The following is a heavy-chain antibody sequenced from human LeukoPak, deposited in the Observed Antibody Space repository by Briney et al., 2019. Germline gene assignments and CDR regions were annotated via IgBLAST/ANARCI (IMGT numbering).Heavy chain of an antibody. D-gene: IGHD1-20*01. CDR2: IYSGGST. Sequence: GGSLRLSCAASGFTVSSNYMSWVRQAPGKGLEWVSVIYSGGSTYYADSVKGRFTISRHNSKNTLYLQMNSLRAEDTAVYYCAKAPIRRSNHYFDYWGQGTLVTVSS. CDR1: GFTVSSNY. V-gene: IGHV3-53*04. CDR3: AKAPIRRSNHYFDY. J-gene: IGHJ4*02.